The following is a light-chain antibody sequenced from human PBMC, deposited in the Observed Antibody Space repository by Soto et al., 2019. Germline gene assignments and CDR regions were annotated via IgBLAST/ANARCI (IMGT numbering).Light chain of an antibody. Sequence: EIVLAQSPATLSLSPGEIATLSCRTSQSVSSYLAWYQQKPGQAPRLLIYDASNRATGIPTRFSGSGSGTDFTLTISSLEPEDFAVYYCQQRSNWITCGQGTRREI. V-gene: IGKV3-11*01. CDR2: DAS. J-gene: IGKJ5*01. CDR1: QSVSSY. CDR3: QQRSNWIT.